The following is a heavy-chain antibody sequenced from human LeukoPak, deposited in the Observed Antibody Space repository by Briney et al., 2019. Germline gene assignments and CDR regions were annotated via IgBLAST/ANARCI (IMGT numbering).Heavy chain of an antibody. CDR2: IFPRDSDT. CDR3: VRSLPGTMLRGYGMDV. Sequence: GESLKISRKTSGYTFSSYWIGWVRQMPGKGLECMGVIFPRDSDTRYSPSFQGEVTISADKSTTAAYLHWGSLKASDTALYYCVRSLPGTMLRGYGMDVWGPGTTVIVS. J-gene: IGHJ6*02. CDR1: GYTFSSYW. D-gene: IGHD3-10*01. V-gene: IGHV5-51*01.